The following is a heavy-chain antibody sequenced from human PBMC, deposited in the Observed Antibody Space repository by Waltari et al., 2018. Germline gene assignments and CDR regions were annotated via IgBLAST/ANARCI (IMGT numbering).Heavy chain of an antibody. Sequence: QVQLQQWCAGLLKPSETLSLTFAVYGGSFSGYYCSWISQPPGKGLEWIGEINHSGSTNYNPSLKSRVTISVDTSKNQFSLKLSSVTAADTVVYYCARLQPRTAGATKEDYWGQGTLVTVSS. CDR2: INHSGST. CDR1: GGSFSGYY. CDR3: ARLQPRTAGATKEDY. J-gene: IGHJ4*02. D-gene: IGHD1-26*01. V-gene: IGHV4-34*01.